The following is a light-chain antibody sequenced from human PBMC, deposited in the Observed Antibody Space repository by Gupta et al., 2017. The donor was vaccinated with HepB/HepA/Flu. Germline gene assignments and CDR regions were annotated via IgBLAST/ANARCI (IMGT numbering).Light chain of an antibody. CDR3: QQENSSSKT. J-gene: IGKJ1*01. Sequence: DIHMTHSPSTLSASVGDRVTTTCRASQSISSWLDWYQQKPGKAPKLLIYKASRVESGVPSRFSGSGYGTEFTLTISSRQPDDFATYYCQQENSSSKTFGQGTKVEIK. CDR2: KAS. CDR1: QSISSW. V-gene: IGKV1-5*03.